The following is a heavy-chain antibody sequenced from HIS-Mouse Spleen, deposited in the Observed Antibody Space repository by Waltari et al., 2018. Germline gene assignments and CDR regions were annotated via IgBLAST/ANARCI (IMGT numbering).Heavy chain of an antibody. CDR3: ARIAEGYSSGWYAFDY. CDR1: GFPLSTSGRW. CDR2: IGWDDDK. Sequence: QVTLRESGPALLKPKQTPPLTCTFSGFPLSTSGRWVSWIRHPPGKALEWLGRIGWDDDKYYSTSLKTRLTISKDTSKNQVVLTMTNMDPVDTATYYCARIAEGYSSGWYAFDYWGQGTLVTVSS. D-gene: IGHD6-19*01. V-gene: IGHV2-70*15. J-gene: IGHJ4*02.